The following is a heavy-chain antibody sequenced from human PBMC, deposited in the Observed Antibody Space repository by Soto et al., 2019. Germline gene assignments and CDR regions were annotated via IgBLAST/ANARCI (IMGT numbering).Heavy chain of an antibody. CDR1: GGSISSGGYY. CDR3: ARDRDSGWPPQYYYGMDV. Sequence: SETLSLTCTVSGGSISSGGYYWSWIRQHPGKGLEWIGYIYYSGSTNYNPTLKSRVTISLDTSKNQFSLRLSSVTAADTAVYYCARDRDSGWPPQYYYGMDVWGQGTTVTVSS. D-gene: IGHD6-19*01. V-gene: IGHV4-61*08. J-gene: IGHJ6*02. CDR2: IYYSGST.